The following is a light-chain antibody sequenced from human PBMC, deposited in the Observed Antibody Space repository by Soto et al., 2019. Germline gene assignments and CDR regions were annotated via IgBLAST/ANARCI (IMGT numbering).Light chain of an antibody. CDR3: QQYASSTGT. CDR1: QSVSSSY. CDR2: GAS. J-gene: IGKJ1*01. V-gene: IGKV3-20*01. Sequence: EIVLTQSPGTLSLSPGEGATLSCRASQSVSSSYLAWYQQKPGQDPRLLIYGASSRATGIPDRFSGSGSGTDFTLTISRLEPEDFAVYYCQQYASSTGTFGQGTKVEIK.